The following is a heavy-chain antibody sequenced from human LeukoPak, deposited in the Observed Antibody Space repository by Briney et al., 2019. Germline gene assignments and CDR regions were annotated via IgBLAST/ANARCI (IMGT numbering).Heavy chain of an antibody. CDR1: GFTFSGSA. CDR2: IRSTANGYAT. D-gene: IGHD3-10*01. V-gene: IGHV3-73*01. Sequence: GGSLRLSCAASGFTFSGSALHWVRQASGKGLEWVGRIRSTANGYATAYAASVKGRFTISRDDSKNTAYLQMDSLKTEDTDVYYCTGNYYGSGSYADFYYWGQGTLVTVSS. CDR3: TGNYYGSGSYADFYY. J-gene: IGHJ4*02.